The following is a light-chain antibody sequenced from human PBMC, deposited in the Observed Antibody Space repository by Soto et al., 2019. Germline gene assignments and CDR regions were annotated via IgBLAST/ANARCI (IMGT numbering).Light chain of an antibody. J-gene: IGKJ4*01. Sequence: DIQLTQSPSFLSASVGDRVTITCRATQGISYYLAWYQQKPGKAPKVLIYDASTLQSGVPSRFGGSGSGTEFTLTISSLQPEDFATYYCQQLNSYPLTFGGGTKVEIK. V-gene: IGKV1-9*01. CDR1: QGISYY. CDR2: DAS. CDR3: QQLNSYPLT.